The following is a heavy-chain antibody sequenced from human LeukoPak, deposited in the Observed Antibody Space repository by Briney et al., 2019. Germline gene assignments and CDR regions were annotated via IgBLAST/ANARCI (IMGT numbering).Heavy chain of an antibody. J-gene: IGHJ6*03. D-gene: IGHD3-16*01. CDR3: ARIMGAPYYYYYMDV. CDR2: IYYSGST. Sequence: SETLSLTCTVSGGSISSYYWSWIRQPPGKGLEWIGYIYYSGSTYYNPSLKSRVTISVDTSKNQFSLKLSSVTAADTAVYYCARIMGAPYYYYYMDVWGKGTTVTVSS. V-gene: IGHV4-59*08. CDR1: GGSISSYY.